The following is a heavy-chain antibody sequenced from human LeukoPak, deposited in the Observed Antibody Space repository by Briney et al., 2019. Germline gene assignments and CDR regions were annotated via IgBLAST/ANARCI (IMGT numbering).Heavy chain of an antibody. CDR2: IYYSGST. D-gene: IGHD6-13*01. J-gene: IGHJ4*02. CDR3: ARSREIAAAGSWYFDY. Sequence: SSETLSLTCTVSGGSISSYYWSWIRQPPGKGLEWIGYIYYSGSTNYNPSLKSRVTISVDTSKNQFSLKLSSVTAADTAVYYCARSREIAAAGSWYFDYWGQGTLVTVSS. CDR1: GGSISSYY. V-gene: IGHV4-59*01.